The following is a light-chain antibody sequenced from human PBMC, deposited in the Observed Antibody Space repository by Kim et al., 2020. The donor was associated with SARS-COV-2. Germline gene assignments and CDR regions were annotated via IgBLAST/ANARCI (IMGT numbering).Light chain of an antibody. V-gene: IGKV3-15*01. J-gene: IGKJ4*01. Sequence: EIVMTQSPATLSVSPGERATLSCRASQSVSSNLAWYQQKPGQAPRLLVYGASTRATGVPARFSGSESGTEFTLTISNLQSEDFAVYYCQQYNDWPPLTFGGGTKVDIK. CDR1: QSVSSN. CDR2: GAS. CDR3: QQYNDWPPLT.